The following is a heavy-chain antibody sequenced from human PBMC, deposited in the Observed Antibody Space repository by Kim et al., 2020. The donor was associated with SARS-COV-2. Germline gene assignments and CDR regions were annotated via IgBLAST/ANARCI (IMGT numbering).Heavy chain of an antibody. CDR1: GGSISSYY. V-gene: IGHV4-59*01. D-gene: IGHD6-13*01. CDR3: AREDGPHQQQLYGMDV. CDR2: IYYSGST. Sequence: SETLSLTCTVSGGSISSYYWSWIRQPPGKGLEWIGYIYYSGSTNYNPSLKSRVTISVDTSKNQFSLKLSSVTAADTAVYYCAREDGPHQQQLYGMDVWGQGTTVTVSS. J-gene: IGHJ6*02.